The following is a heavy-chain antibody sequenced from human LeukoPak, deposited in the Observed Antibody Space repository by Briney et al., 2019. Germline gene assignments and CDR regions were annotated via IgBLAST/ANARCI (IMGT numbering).Heavy chain of an antibody. CDR1: GGSISSYY. CDR2: IYYSGST. D-gene: IGHD3-10*01. J-gene: IGHJ4*02. Sequence: PSETLSLTCIVSGGSISSYYWSWIRQPPGKGLEWIGYIYYSGSTNYNPSLKSRVTISVDTSKNQFSLKLSSVTAADTAVYYCARAKGVRLWLGGFDYWGQGTLVTVSS. V-gene: IGHV4-59*01. CDR3: ARAKGVRLWLGGFDY.